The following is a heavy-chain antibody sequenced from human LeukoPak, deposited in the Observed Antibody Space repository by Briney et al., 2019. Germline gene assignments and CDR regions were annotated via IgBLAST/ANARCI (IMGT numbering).Heavy chain of an antibody. V-gene: IGHV1-8*03. CDR3: ARGRGATGSEGDNWFDP. Sequence: ASVTVSFKTSGYTFSRYDISWVRQVTGQGLEWMGWMNPESGNTGYAQNFQGRVTITRNISISTVYMELSSLRSEDTAVYYCARGRGATGSEGDNWFDPWGQGTLVIVSS. D-gene: IGHD1-14*01. CDR2: MNPESGNT. CDR1: GYTFSRYD. J-gene: IGHJ5*02.